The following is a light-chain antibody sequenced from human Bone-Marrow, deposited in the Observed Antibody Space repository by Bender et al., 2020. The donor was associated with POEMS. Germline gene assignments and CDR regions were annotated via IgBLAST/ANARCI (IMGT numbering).Light chain of an antibody. CDR1: DSDIGSFNL. V-gene: IGLV2-23*01. J-gene: IGLJ2*01. Sequence: QSALTQPASMSGSPGQSITLSCTGTDSDIGSFNLVSWYQHHPGKAPKLLIYGATKRPSGVSTRFSGAKSDNTASLTISGLQPEDEADYYCCAYASRSTLLFGGGTKLTVL. CDR2: GAT. CDR3: CAYASRSTLL.